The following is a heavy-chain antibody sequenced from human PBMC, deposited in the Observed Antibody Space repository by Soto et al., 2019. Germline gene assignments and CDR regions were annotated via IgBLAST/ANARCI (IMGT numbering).Heavy chain of an antibody. J-gene: IGHJ4*02. CDR1: GGSISSSHW. CDR2: VYHSGST. D-gene: IGHD3-16*01. V-gene: IGHV4-4*02. CDR3: ASSGGGEDY. Sequence: QVQLQESGPGLVKPSGTLSLTCAVSGGSISSSHWWSWVRQPPGKGLEWIGEVYHSGSTNYNPSRKRRVTISVDKSKNPFPLKLSSVAAADTAVYYCASSGGGEDYWGQGTLVTVSS.